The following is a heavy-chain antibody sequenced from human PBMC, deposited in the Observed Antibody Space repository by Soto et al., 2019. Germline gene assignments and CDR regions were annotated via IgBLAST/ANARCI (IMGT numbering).Heavy chain of an antibody. CDR1: GYSFNNYW. J-gene: IGHJ3*02. CDR3: ARHMGGYLI. V-gene: IGHV5-51*01. D-gene: IGHD2-15*01. Sequence: RGESLKISCKVSGYSFNNYWIAWVRQRPGTGLEWMGIIYPSNSGTRYNPSFQGQVTISAEESISTAYLQWSSLKASDTAMYYCARHMGGYLIWGQGTMVTVSS. CDR2: IYPSNSGT.